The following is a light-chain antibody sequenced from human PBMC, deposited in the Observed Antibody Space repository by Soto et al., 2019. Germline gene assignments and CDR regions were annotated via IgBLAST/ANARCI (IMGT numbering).Light chain of an antibody. Sequence: QPVLTQSPSASASLGASVKLTCTLSSGHSSYAIEWHQQQPEKGPRFLMHLNSDGSHNKGDGIPDRFSGSSSGAERYLTSSSLQSEDEADYYCQTWGTGMVFGGGTKLTVL. CDR3: QTWGTGMV. J-gene: IGLJ3*02. CDR2: LNSDGSH. CDR1: SGHSSYA. V-gene: IGLV4-69*01.